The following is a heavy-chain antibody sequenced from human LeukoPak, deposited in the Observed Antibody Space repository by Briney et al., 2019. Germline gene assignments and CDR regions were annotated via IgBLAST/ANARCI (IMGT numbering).Heavy chain of an antibody. CDR2: IYYSGST. V-gene: IGHV4-39*07. CDR3: AREKANYYGMDV. CDR1: GGSISSSSYY. J-gene: IGHJ6*02. D-gene: IGHD5-12*01. Sequence: PSETLSLTCTVSGGSISSSSYYWGWIRQPPGKGLEWIGSIYYSGSTYYNPSLKGRVTISVDTSKNQFSLKLSSVTAADTAVYYCAREKANYYGMDVWGQGTTVTVSS.